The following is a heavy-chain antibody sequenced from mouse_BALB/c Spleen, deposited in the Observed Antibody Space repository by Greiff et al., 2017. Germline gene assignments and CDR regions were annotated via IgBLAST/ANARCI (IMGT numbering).Heavy chain of an antibody. CDR1: GFTFTDYY. D-gene: IGHD2-14*01. CDR3: ARDMGGYGAWFAY. V-gene: IGHV7-3*02. Sequence: EVKLMESGGGLVQPGGSLRLSCATSGFTFTDYYMSWVRQPPGKALEWLGFIRNKANGYTTEYSASVKGRFTISRDNSQSILYLQMNTLRAEDSATYYCARDMGGYGAWFAYWGQGTLVTVSA. CDR2: IRNKANGYTT. J-gene: IGHJ3*01.